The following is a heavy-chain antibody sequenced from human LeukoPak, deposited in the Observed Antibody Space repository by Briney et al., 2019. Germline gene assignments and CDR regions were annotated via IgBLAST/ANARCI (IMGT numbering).Heavy chain of an antibody. D-gene: IGHD3-22*01. Sequence: ASVKVSCKASGNTFTSYYMHWVRQAPGQGLEWMGIINPSGGSASYAQKFQGRVTMTRDTSTSTVYMELSSLRSEDTAVYYCARGSYYYDSSGYYFDYWGQGTLVTVSS. V-gene: IGHV1-46*01. CDR1: GNTFTSYY. CDR3: ARGSYYYDSSGYYFDY. CDR2: INPSGGSA. J-gene: IGHJ4*02.